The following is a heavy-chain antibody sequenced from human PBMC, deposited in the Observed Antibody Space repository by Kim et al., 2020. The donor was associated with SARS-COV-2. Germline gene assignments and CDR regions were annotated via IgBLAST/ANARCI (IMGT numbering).Heavy chain of an antibody. D-gene: IGHD1-26*01. CDR3: ARADLDGATLRY. V-gene: IGHV3-48*03. CDR1: GFTFSSYE. J-gene: IGHJ4*02. CDR2: ISSSGSTI. Sequence: GGSLRLSCAASGFTFSSYEMNWVRQAPGKGLEWVSYISSSGSTIYYADSVKGRFTISRDNAKNSLYLQMNSLRAEDTAVYYCARADLDGATLRYWGQGTLVTVSS.